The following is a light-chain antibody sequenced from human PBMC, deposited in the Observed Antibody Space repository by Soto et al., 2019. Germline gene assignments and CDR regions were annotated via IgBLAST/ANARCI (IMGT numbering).Light chain of an antibody. CDR1: SSDVGDYNY. CDR2: DVI. J-gene: IGLJ2*01. V-gene: IGLV2-14*01. Sequence: QSALTQPASVSGSPGQSITISCTGSSSDVGDYNYVSWYQQHPGKAPKLMIYDVINRPSGVSNRFSGSKSGNTASLTVSGLQAEDEADYYCSSYTSSSALDVLFGGGTKLTVL. CDR3: SSYTSSSALDVL.